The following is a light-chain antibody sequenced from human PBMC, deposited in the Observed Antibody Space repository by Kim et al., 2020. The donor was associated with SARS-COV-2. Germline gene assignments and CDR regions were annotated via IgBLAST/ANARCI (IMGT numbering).Light chain of an antibody. CDR1: NSDVGVYNF. Sequence: GQSIPISCTGTNSDVGVYNFVSWYQQHPGKVPKLILYDVINRPSGISPRFSGSKSGNTASLTISGLQADDEADYYCSSYTSSNTLVFGTGTKVTVL. J-gene: IGLJ1*01. CDR3: SSYTSSNTLV. V-gene: IGLV2-14*03. CDR2: DVI.